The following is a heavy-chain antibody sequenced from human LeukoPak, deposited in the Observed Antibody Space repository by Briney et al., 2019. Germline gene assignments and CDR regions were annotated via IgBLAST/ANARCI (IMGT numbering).Heavy chain of an antibody. D-gene: IGHD3-22*01. Sequence: PGGSLRLSCAASGFTVSSNYMSWVRQAPGKGLEWVSVIYSGGSTYSADSVKGRFTISRDNSKNTLYLQMNSLRAEDTAVYYCARDSNYDTSGHYYWGQGTLSPSPQ. CDR2: IYSGGST. CDR3: ARDSNYDTSGHYY. CDR1: GFTVSSNY. J-gene: IGHJ4*02. V-gene: IGHV3-53*01.